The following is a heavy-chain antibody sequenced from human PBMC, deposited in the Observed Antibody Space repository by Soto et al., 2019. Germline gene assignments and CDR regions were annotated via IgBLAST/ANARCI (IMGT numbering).Heavy chain of an antibody. J-gene: IGHJ4*02. D-gene: IGHD2-15*01. CDR1: GFSLSTSGVG. V-gene: IGHV2-5*02. Sequence: QITLKESGPTLVKPTQTLTLTCTFSGFSLSTSGVGVGWIRQPQGKALEWLALIYWDDDKRYSPSLKSRLTITKDTSKNQVVLTMTNMDPVDTATYYCAHINRYCSGGRCSPYFFDFWGQRTLVTVSS. CDR2: IYWDDDK. CDR3: AHINRYCSGGRCSPYFFDF.